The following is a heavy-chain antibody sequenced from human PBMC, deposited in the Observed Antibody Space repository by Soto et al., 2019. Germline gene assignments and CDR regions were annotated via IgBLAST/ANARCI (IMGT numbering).Heavy chain of an antibody. D-gene: IGHD3-22*01. CDR2: ISYDGSNK. Sequence: QVQLVESGGGVVQPGRSLRLSCAASGFTFSSYAMHWVRQAPGKGLEWVAVISYDGSNKYYADSVKGRFTISRNNSKNTLYLQMNSLRAEDTAVYYCARAGRAIYYESDLLWYFDLWGRGTLVTVSS. CDR3: ARAGRAIYYESDLLWYFDL. CDR1: GFTFSSYA. J-gene: IGHJ2*01. V-gene: IGHV3-30-3*01.